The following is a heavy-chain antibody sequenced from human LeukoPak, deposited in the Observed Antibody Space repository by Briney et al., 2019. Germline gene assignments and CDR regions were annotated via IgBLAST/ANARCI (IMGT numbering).Heavy chain of an antibody. CDR2: INHSGST. J-gene: IGHJ4*02. Sequence: SETLSLTCAVYGVSFSGYYWSWIRQPPGKGLEWIGEINHSGSTNYNPSLKSRVTISVDTSKNYFSLKLSSVTAADTAVYYCARGDCSGGSCYHLDCWGQGTLVTVSS. V-gene: IGHV4-34*01. CDR3: ARGDCSGGSCYHLDC. CDR1: GVSFSGYY. D-gene: IGHD2-15*01.